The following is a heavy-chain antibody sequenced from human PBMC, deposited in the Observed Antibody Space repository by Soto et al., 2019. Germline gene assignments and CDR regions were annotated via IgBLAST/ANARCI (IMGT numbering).Heavy chain of an antibody. CDR3: ARVGTFGVVTPLYGMDV. V-gene: IGHV4-30-2*05. CDR2: IYHSGST. D-gene: IGHD3-3*01. J-gene: IGHJ6*02. CDR1: GGSISSGGYS. Sequence: SETLSLTCAVSGGSISSGGYSWSWIRQPPGKGLEWIGYIYHSGSTYYNPSLKSRVTISVDTSKNQFSLKLSSVTAADTAVYYCARVGTFGVVTPLYGMDVWGQGTTVTVSS.